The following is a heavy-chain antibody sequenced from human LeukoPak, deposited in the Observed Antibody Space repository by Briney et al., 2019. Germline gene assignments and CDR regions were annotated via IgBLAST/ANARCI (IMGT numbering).Heavy chain of an antibody. CDR3: ARVGIAAAGTSVDYYGMDV. CDR2: IYYSGST. Sequence: PSETLSLTCTVSGGSISSGSYYWSWIRQPPGKGLEWIGYIYYSGSTNYNPSLKSRVTISVDTSKNQFSLKLSSVTAADTAVYYCARVGIAAAGTSVDYYGMDVWGQGTTVTVSS. CDR1: GGSISSGSYY. D-gene: IGHD6-13*01. J-gene: IGHJ6*02. V-gene: IGHV4-61*01.